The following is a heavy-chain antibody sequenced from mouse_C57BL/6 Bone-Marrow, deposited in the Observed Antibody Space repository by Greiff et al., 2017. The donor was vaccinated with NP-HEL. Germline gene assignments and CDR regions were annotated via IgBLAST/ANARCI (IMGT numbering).Heavy chain of an antibody. J-gene: IGHJ2*01. CDR2: IDPNSGGT. Sequence: VQLQQPGAELVKPGASVKLSCKASGYTFTSYLMHWVKQRPGRGLEWIGRIDPNSGGTKYNEKFKSKATLTVDKTSSTAYMQLNSLTSEDSAVYYVARYYYGSSSFDYWCQGTTLTVSS. V-gene: IGHV1-72*01. CDR3: ARYYYGSSSFDY. CDR1: GYTFTSYL. D-gene: IGHD1-1*01.